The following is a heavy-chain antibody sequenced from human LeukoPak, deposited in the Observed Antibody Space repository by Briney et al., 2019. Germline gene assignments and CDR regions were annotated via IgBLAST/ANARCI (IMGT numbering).Heavy chain of an antibody. CDR2: IIPILGIA. CDR3: ARDRSRRDGDKRDY. V-gene: IGHV1-69*04. D-gene: IGHD5-24*01. J-gene: IGHJ4*02. CDR1: GGTFSSYT. Sequence: SVKVSCKASGGTFSSYTISWVRQAPGQGPEWMGRIIPILGIANYAQKFQGRVTITADKSTSTAYMELSSLRSEDTAVYYCARDRSRRDGDKRDYWGQGTLVTVSS.